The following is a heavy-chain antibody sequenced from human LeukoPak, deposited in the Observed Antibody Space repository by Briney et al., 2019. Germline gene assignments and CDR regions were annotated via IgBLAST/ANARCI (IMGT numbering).Heavy chain of an antibody. CDR3: ARAPYGARYYYGMDV. CDR2: IYHSGST. D-gene: IGHD4-17*01. Sequence: PSGTLSLTCAVSGGSISSSNWWSWVRQPPGKGLEWIGEIYHSGSTNYNPSLKSRVTISVDKSKNQFSLKLSSVTAADTAVYYCARAPYGARYYYGMDVWGQGTTVTVSS. CDR1: GGSISSSNW. V-gene: IGHV4-4*02. J-gene: IGHJ6*02.